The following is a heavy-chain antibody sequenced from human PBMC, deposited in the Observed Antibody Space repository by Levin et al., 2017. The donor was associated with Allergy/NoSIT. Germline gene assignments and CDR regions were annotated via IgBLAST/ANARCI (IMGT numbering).Heavy chain of an antibody. D-gene: IGHD3-10*01. J-gene: IGHJ4*02. CDR2: ISYDGSNK. CDR3: ATQERTYYYGSGSLDY. CDR1: GFTFSSYG. V-gene: IGHV3-30*03. Sequence: RGESLKISCAASGFTFSSYGMHWVRQAPGKGLEWVAVISYDGSNKYYADSVKCRFTISRDNSKNTLYLQMNSLRAEDTAVYYCATQERTYYYGSGSLDYWGQGTLVTVSS.